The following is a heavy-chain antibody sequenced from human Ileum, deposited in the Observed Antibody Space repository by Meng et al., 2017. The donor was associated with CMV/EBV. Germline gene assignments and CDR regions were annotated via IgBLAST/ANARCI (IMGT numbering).Heavy chain of an antibody. CDR2: IYHSGTT. J-gene: IGHJ4*02. Sequence: SETLSLTCTVSGYSISSGYSWGWSRQPPGKGVEWIGIIYHSGTTYYNPSLKSRVTISMDTSKNHFSLKLNSVTAADTAVYYCARIRGKRRANYYFDYWGQGTLVTVSS. D-gene: IGHD3-16*01. V-gene: IGHV4-38-2*02. CDR3: ARIRGKRRANYYFDY. CDR1: GYSISSGYS.